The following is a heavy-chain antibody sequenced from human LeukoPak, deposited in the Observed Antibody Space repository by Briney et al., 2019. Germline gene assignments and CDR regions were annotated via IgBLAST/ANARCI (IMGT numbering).Heavy chain of an antibody. V-gene: IGHV4-59*08. CDR3: ARHLSNYGSGSFSFDP. Sequence: SETPSLTCTVSGGSISSYYWSWIRQPPGKGLEWIGYIYYSGSTNYNPSLKSRVTISVDTSKNQFSLKLSSVTAADTAVYYCARHLSNYGSGSFSFDPWGQGTLVTVSS. CDR1: GGSISSYY. J-gene: IGHJ5*02. CDR2: IYYSGST. D-gene: IGHD3-10*01.